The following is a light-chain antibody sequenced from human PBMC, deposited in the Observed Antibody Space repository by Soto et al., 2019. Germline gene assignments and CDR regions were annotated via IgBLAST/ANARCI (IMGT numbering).Light chain of an antibody. Sequence: QSALTQPASVSGSPGQSITVSCTGTSSDVGGYNSVSWYQQHPGKPPKLIIYEVSNRPSGVSDRFSGSKSGNTASLTISGLQAEDEADYYCSSHKSTSSYVSATGTKVTVL. CDR3: SSHKSTSSYV. CDR1: SSDVGGYNS. J-gene: IGLJ1*01. CDR2: EVS. V-gene: IGLV2-14*03.